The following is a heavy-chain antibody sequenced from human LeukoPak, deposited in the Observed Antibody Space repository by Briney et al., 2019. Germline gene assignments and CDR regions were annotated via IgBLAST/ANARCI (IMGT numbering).Heavy chain of an antibody. J-gene: IGHJ4*02. CDR3: VASYGGYVLDY. CDR1: GGSIGSYH. Sequence: SETLSLTCSVSGGSIGSYHWNWIRQPSGKGLEWIGIVFNNGGTKHNPSLKSRVAISVDTSKNQFALKLSAVTAADTAVYYCVASYGGYVLDYWGQGALVIVSS. V-gene: IGHV4-59*01. D-gene: IGHD5-12*01. CDR2: VFNNGGT.